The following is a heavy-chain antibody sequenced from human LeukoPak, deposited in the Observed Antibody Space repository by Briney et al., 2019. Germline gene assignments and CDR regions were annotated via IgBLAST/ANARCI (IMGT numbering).Heavy chain of an antibody. CDR2: IYYSGST. D-gene: IGHD5-24*01. CDR1: GGSVSSGSYY. V-gene: IGHV4-61*01. Sequence: SETLSLTCTVSGGSVSSGSYYWSWIRQPPGKGLEWIGYIYYSGSTNYNPSLKSRVTISVDTSKNQFSLKLGSVTAADTAVYYCAKSSGYNGFRFAYWGQGTLVTVSS. J-gene: IGHJ4*02. CDR3: AKSSGYNGFRFAY.